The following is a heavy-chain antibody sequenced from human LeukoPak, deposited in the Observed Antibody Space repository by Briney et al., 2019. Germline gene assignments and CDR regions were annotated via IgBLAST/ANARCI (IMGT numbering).Heavy chain of an antibody. CDR1: GGSFSGYY. CDR2: INHSGST. Sequence: SETLSLTCAAYGGSFSGYYWSWIRQPPGKGLEWIGEINHSGSTNYNPSLKSRVTISVDTSKNQFSLKLSSVTAADTAVYYCARGARRTFDYWGQGTLVTVSS. J-gene: IGHJ4*02. CDR3: ARGARRTFDY. D-gene: IGHD3/OR15-3a*01. V-gene: IGHV4-34*01.